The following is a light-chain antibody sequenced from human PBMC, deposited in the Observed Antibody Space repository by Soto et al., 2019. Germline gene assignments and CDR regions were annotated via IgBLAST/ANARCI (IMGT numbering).Light chain of an antibody. Sequence: QSVLTQPASVSGSPGQSITISCTGTSSDVGGYNYVSWYQQHPGKAPRLMIYDVSGRPSGVSHRFSGSKSGNTASLTISGLQAEDEADYYCLSYTTSSTYVFGTGTKVTVL. V-gene: IGLV2-14*01. CDR1: SSDVGGYNY. CDR2: DVS. J-gene: IGLJ1*01. CDR3: LSYTTSSTYV.